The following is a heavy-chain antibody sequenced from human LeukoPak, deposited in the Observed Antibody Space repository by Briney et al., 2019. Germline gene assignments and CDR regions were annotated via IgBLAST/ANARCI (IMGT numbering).Heavy chain of an antibody. J-gene: IGHJ4*02. CDR3: ARDGNWNPGY. V-gene: IGHV3-21*01. Sequence: GGSLRLSCAASGFTFSSYSMNWVRQAPGKGLEWVSSISSSSSYIYYADSVKARFTISRDNAKNSLYLQMNSLRAEDTAVYYCARDGNWNPGYWGQGTLVTVSS. D-gene: IGHD1-1*01. CDR1: GFTFSSYS. CDR2: ISSSSSYI.